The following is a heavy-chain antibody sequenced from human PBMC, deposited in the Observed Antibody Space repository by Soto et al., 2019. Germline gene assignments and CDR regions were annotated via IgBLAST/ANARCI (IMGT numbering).Heavy chain of an antibody. V-gene: IGHV1-69*01. CDR2: IIPIFGTA. Sequence: QVQLVQSGAEVKKPGSSVMVSCKASGGTFSSYAISWVRQAPGQGLEWMGGIIPIFGTANCAQKFQGRVTITADESTSTAYMELSSLRSEDTAVYYCARPDIVATIDYYYYGMDVWGQGTTVTVSS. CDR3: ARPDIVATIDYYYYGMDV. J-gene: IGHJ6*02. D-gene: IGHD5-12*01. CDR1: GGTFSSYA.